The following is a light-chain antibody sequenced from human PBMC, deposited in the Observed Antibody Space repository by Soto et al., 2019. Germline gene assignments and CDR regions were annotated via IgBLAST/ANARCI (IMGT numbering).Light chain of an antibody. CDR3: QQYDTYSPSYT. Sequence: DIQMTQSPSTLSASIGDRVTITCRASQSISSWLAWYQQKPGKAPKLLIYRASTLENGVPSRFSGSGSGTEFTLTISSLQPDDFAPYYCQQYDTYSPSYTFGQGTKVEIK. CDR1: QSISSW. J-gene: IGKJ2*01. V-gene: IGKV1-5*03. CDR2: RAS.